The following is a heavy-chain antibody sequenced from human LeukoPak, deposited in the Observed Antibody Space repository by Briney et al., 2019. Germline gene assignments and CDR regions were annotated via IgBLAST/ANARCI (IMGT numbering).Heavy chain of an antibody. V-gene: IGHV4-61*02. Sequence: PSETLSLTCTVSGGSVSSVSSYWSWVRQPAGKGLEWIGRIYTSGITDYNPSLKSRVTISLDTSKNQFSLNLTSVTAADTAVYYCARQTGSGLFILPGGQGTLVTVSS. CDR1: GGSVSSVSSY. CDR3: ARQTGSGLFILP. CDR2: IYTSGIT. D-gene: IGHD3/OR15-3a*01. J-gene: IGHJ4*02.